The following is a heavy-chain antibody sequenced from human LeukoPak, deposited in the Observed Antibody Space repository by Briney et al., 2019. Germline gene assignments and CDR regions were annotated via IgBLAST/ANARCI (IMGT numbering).Heavy chain of an antibody. V-gene: IGHV3-74*01. CDR1: GFTFSTYW. J-gene: IGHJ1*01. CDR3: ARAPSEIGGYYPEYFRH. D-gene: IGHD3-22*01. Sequence: GGSLRLSCAASGFTFSTYWMHWVRQAPGKGLVWVPRIKSDGSTNYADSVKGRFTISRDNAKNTVSLQMNSLRPEDTGVYYCARAPSEIGGYYPEYFRHWGQGTLVTVSS. CDR2: IKSDGST.